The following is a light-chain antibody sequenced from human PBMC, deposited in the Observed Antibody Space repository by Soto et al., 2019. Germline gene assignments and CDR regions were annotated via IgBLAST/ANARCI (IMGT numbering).Light chain of an antibody. J-gene: IGKJ5*01. CDR2: DVS. Sequence: AIQVTQSPSSLSASVGDRVTMTCRASQDIRGALAWYQQKSGKPPTLLIYDVSTLEGGVPSSFSGSGSGTEFTLTISSLQPEDFGTYYCQQFNSYPITFGHGTRLEIK. CDR1: QDIRGA. CDR3: QQFNSYPIT. V-gene: IGKV1-13*02.